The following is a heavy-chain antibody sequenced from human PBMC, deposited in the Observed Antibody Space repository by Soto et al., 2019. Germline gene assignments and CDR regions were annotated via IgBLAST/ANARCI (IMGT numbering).Heavy chain of an antibody. V-gene: IGHV1-18*01. CDR3: ARDSIYGSGRSTAPYYYGMDV. J-gene: IGHJ6*02. D-gene: IGHD3-10*01. Sequence: QVQLVQSGAEVKKPGASVKVSCKASGYTFTSYGISWVRQAPGQGLEWMGWISAYNGNTNYAQKLQGRVTMTTDTSTSTAYMELRSLRSDDTAVYYCARDSIYGSGRSTAPYYYGMDVWGQGTTVTVSS. CDR1: GYTFTSYG. CDR2: ISAYNGNT.